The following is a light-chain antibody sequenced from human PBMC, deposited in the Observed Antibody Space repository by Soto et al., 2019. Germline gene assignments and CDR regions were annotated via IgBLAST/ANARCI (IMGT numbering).Light chain of an antibody. V-gene: IGLV1-51*01. CDR1: RSNIGDHF. J-gene: IGLJ3*02. CDR3: GAWDDSLSAWV. CDR2: DSD. Sequence: QSVLTQPPSVSAAPGQKVTISCSGSRSNIGDHFVSWYQQLPETAPKLLIYDSDKRPSGIPDRFSAYKSGTSASLAISGLRSEDEAVYYCGAWDDSLSAWVFGGGTKLTVL.